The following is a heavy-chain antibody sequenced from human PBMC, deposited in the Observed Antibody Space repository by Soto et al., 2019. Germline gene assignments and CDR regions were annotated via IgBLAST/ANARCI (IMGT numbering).Heavy chain of an antibody. CDR2: INPTSGGT. CDR3: ARDPDYGDYWGYFFDS. Sequence: QVQLVQSGAEVKKPGASVKVSCKTSGYTFAAYYIHWIRQTPGQGLEWMGWINPTSGGTVYAQHFQDRVTMTSDTSISTAYMELRRLNSDATAVYYCARDPDYGDYWGYFFDSWGQGTPVTVSS. V-gene: IGHV1-2*02. CDR1: GYTFAAYY. D-gene: IGHD4-17*01. J-gene: IGHJ4*02.